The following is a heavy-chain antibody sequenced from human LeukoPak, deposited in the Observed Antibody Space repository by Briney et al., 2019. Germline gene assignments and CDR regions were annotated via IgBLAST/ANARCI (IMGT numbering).Heavy chain of an antibody. CDR1: GFTFSSYA. J-gene: IGHJ4*02. Sequence: GGSLRLSCAASGFTFSSYAMSWVRQAPGKGLEWVSAISGSGGSTYYADSVKGRFTICRDNSKNTLYLQMNSLRAEDTAVYYCAKLGDCSSSSCYPRTPIDYWGQGTLVTVSS. CDR3: AKLGDCSSSSCYPRTPIDY. D-gene: IGHD2-2*01. V-gene: IGHV3-23*01. CDR2: ISGSGGST.